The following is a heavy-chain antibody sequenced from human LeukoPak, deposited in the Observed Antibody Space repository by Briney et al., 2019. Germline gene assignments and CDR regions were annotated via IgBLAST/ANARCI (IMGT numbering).Heavy chain of an antibody. CDR1: GFTFSSYW. CDR2: IKQDGSDK. J-gene: IGHJ4*02. CDR3: ARANYCFDY. D-gene: IGHD5-24*01. Sequence: GGSLRLSCAASGFTFSSYWMSWVRQAPGKGLEWVASIKQDGSDKYYVDSVKGRFTISKDNAKNSLYLQMNSLRAEDTAVYYCARANYCFDYWGQGTLVTVSS. V-gene: IGHV3-7*04.